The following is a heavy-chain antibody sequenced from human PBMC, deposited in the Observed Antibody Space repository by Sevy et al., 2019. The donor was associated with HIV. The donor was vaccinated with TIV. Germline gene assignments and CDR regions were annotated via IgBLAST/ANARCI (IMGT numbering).Heavy chain of an antibody. CDR3: AREGCTKPHDY. CDR2: LSFGCGEI. CDR1: GFTFNKYS. V-gene: IGHV3-23*01. Sequence: GGSLRLSCAASGFTFNKYSMSWVRQPLGKGREWVSTLSFGCGEIKYADSVKGRFTISRDNSKSSVYLQMNNLRPEDTAVYYCAREGCTKPHDYWGQGTLVTVSS. D-gene: IGHD2-8*01. J-gene: IGHJ4*02.